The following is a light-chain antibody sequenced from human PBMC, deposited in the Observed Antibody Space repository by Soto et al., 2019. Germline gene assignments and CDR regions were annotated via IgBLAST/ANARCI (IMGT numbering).Light chain of an antibody. CDR3: QQYNNWPPFT. CDR2: GAS. CDR1: QSVSSN. Sequence: EIVMTQSPATLSVSPGERATLSCRASQSVSSNLAWYQQKPGQAPRLLIYGASTRATGIPARFSGSGSGTECTLTISSLQSEDFAVYYCQQYNNWPPFTFGPGTKVAIK. J-gene: IGKJ3*01. V-gene: IGKV3-15*01.